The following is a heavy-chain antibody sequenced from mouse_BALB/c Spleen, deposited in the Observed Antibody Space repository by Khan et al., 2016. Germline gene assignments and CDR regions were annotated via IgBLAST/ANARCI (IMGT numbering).Heavy chain of an antibody. D-gene: IGHD4-1*01. CDR3: AKLTGYYFDY. CDR1: GFSLTDYG. V-gene: IGHV2-6-5*01. J-gene: IGHJ2*01. CDR2: IRGGGST. Sequence: QVQLKESGPGLVAPSQSLSITCTVSGFSLTDYGVSWIRQPPGKGLERLGVIRGGGSTYYNSALKSRLSHSKDNSKSQVFLKMNSLQPDATAMYYCAKLTGYYFDYWGQGTTLTVSS.